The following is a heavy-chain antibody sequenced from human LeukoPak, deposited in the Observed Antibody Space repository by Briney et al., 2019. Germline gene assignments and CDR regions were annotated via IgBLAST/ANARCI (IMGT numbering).Heavy chain of an antibody. J-gene: IGHJ4*02. V-gene: IGHV4-34*01. CDR1: GGVFRGSF. Sequence: SEPPYPTGPAPGGVFRGSFLRGIRPPPPQGVAWSGEINHSGSTNYNPSIKSRVTISVDTSKNQFSLKLSSVTAADTAVYYCAIIVGAINYWGQGTLVTVSS. CDR2: INHSGST. CDR3: AIIVGAINY. D-gene: IGHD1-26*01.